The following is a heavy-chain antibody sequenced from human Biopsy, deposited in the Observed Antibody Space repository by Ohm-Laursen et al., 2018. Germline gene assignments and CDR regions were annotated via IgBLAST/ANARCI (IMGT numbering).Heavy chain of an antibody. D-gene: IGHD3-3*01. V-gene: IGHV1-46*01. CDR2: IIAVSGLV. J-gene: IGHJ4*02. Sequence: ASVKVSCKASGYTLTNYYMHWVRQAPGEGLEWMGGIIAVSGLVNYAPKFQGRVSITADKSTTTAYMELSNPKSEDTAVYYCATPFQYYDSWGGYPPFDHWGQGTLVTVSS. CDR1: GYTLTNYY. CDR3: ATPFQYYDSWGGYPPFDH.